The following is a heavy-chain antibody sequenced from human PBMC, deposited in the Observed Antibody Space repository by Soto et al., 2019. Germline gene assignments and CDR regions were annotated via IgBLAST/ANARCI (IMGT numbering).Heavy chain of an antibody. V-gene: IGHV4-34*01. Sequence: PSETLSLTCAVYGGSFSGYYWSWIRQPPGKGLEWIGEINHSGSTNYNPSLKSRVTISVDTSKNQFSLKLSSVTAADTAVYYCARFGLNIAARRGYFDYWGQGTLVTVSS. D-gene: IGHD6-6*01. CDR1: GGSFSGYY. CDR3: ARFGLNIAARRGYFDY. CDR2: INHSGST. J-gene: IGHJ4*02.